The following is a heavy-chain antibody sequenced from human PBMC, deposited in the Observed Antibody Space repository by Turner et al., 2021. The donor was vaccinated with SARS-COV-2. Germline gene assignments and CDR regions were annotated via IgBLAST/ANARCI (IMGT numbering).Heavy chain of an antibody. J-gene: IGHJ3*02. V-gene: IGHV3-21*01. CDR1: GFTFSSYS. CDR3: ARWDNYYDSSGYYPDAFDI. Sequence: EVQLVASGRGLVKPGGSLRFSCAASGFTFSSYSMNWVRQAPRKGLGWVSCNSSSSSYIYYAYSVKRRVTISRDNAKNSLYLQMISLRAEDTAVYYCARWDNYYDSSGYYPDAFDIWGQGTMVTVSS. D-gene: IGHD3-22*01. CDR2: NSSSSSYI.